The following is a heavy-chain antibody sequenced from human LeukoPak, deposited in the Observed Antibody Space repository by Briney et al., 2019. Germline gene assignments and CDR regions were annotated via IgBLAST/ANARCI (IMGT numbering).Heavy chain of an antibody. D-gene: IGHD4-11*01. V-gene: IGHV1-2*02. CDR3: ARDRNGEGWFDP. CDR2: INPNSGGT. J-gene: IGHJ5*02. Sequence: ASVKVSCKASGYTFTGYYMHWVRQAPGQGLEWMGWINPNSGGTNYAQKLQGRVTMTTDTSTSTAYMELRSLRSDDTAVYYCARDRNGEGWFDPWGQGTLVTVSS. CDR1: GYTFTGYY.